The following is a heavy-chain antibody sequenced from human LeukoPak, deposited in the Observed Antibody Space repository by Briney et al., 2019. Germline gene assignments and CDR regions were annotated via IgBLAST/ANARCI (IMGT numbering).Heavy chain of an antibody. J-gene: IGHJ4*02. CDR2: IYTSGST. D-gene: IGHD3-3*01. CDR3: ARGGTIFGVVTPHFDY. CDR1: GGSISSGSYY. V-gene: IGHV4-61*02. Sequence: SQTLSLTCTVSGGSISSGSYYWSWIRQPAGKGLEWIGRIYTSGSTNYNPSLKSRVTISVDTSKNQFSLKLSSVTAADTAVYYCARGGTIFGVVTPHFDYWGQGTLVTVSS.